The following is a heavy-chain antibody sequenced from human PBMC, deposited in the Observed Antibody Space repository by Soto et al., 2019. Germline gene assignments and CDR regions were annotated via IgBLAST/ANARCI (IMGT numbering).Heavy chain of an antibody. Sequence: VTVSCKVSGGTFSSYAISWVRQAPGQGLEWMGGIIPIFGTANYAQKFQGRVTITADKSTSTAYMELSSLRSEDTAVYYCARPTTVIPPLYYYYGMDVWGQGTTVTVSS. CDR3: ARPTTVIPPLYYYYGMDV. D-gene: IGHD4-17*01. V-gene: IGHV1-69*06. J-gene: IGHJ6*02. CDR1: GGTFSSYA. CDR2: IIPIFGTA.